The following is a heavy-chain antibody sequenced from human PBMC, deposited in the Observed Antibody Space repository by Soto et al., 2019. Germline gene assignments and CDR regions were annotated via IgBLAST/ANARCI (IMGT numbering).Heavy chain of an antibody. CDR2: ISAYNGNT. CDR3: ARDLSDYDSSGSYFDY. Sequence: ASVKVSCKASGYTFTSYGISWVRQAPGQGLEWMGWISAYNGNTNYAQKLQGRVTMTTDTSTSTAYMELRSLRSDDTAVYYCARDLSDYDSSGSYFDYWGQGTLVTVS. CDR1: GYTFTSYG. V-gene: IGHV1-18*01. D-gene: IGHD3-22*01. J-gene: IGHJ4*02.